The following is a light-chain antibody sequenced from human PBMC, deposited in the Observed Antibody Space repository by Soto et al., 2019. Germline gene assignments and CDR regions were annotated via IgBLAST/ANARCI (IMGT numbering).Light chain of an antibody. Sequence: QTVVTREPSFSVSPGGTVTLTCGLSSGSVSTSYYPSWYQQTPGQAPRTLIYSTNTRSSGVPDRFSGSILGNKAALTITGAQADDESDYYCVLYMGSVVFGGGTKVTVL. J-gene: IGLJ2*01. CDR2: STN. CDR1: SGSVSTSYY. CDR3: VLYMGSVV. V-gene: IGLV8-61*01.